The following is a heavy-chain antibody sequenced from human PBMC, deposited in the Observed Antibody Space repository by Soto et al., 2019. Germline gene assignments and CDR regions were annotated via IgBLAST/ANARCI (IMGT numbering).Heavy chain of an antibody. D-gene: IGHD4-4*01. J-gene: IGHJ6*02. CDR1: GFTFSDHW. V-gene: IGHV3-74*01. CDR2: INGDGTNT. Sequence: EVQLVESGGGLVQPGGSLRLSCAAAGFTFSDHWMHWVRQAPGKGLVWVSRINGDGTNTFYADSVKGRFSISRDNAKNTVYLHMYSLRGEDTAVYYCARGIQYRYGIDVWGQGTTVTVSS. CDR3: ARGIQYRYGIDV.